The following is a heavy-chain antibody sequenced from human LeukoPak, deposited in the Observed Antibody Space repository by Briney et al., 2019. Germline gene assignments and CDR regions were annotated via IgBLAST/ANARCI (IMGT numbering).Heavy chain of an antibody. Sequence: PGGSLRLSCAASGFTFDDYTMHWVRQAPGKGLEWVSLISWDGGSTYYADSVKGRFTISRDNSKNTLYLQMNSLRAEDTAVYYCAKDQSRYCSGGSCYSGDYWGQGTLVTVSS. CDR3: AKDQSRYCSGGSCYSGDY. D-gene: IGHD2-15*01. CDR2: ISWDGGST. J-gene: IGHJ4*02. V-gene: IGHV3-43*01. CDR1: GFTFDDYT.